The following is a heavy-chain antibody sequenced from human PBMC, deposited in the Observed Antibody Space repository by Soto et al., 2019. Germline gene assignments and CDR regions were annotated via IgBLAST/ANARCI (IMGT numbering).Heavy chain of an antibody. CDR3: ARYNWNQRGGDSYFDY. V-gene: IGHV4-59*01. D-gene: IGHD1-20*01. CDR1: GGSISSYS. Sequence: SETLSLTCTVSGGSISSYSWSWIRQPPGKGLEWIGYSYYSGSTNYKPSLKSRVTISVDTSKNQFSLKLSSVTAADTAVYYCARYNWNQRGGDSYFDYWGQGTLVTVSS. J-gene: IGHJ4*02. CDR2: SYYSGST.